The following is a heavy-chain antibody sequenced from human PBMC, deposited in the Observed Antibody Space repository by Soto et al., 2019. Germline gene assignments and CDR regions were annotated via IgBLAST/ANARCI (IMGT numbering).Heavy chain of an antibody. CDR1: GFTFSSYG. CDR3: TRGLWFGEFDAFDI. CDR2: ISYDGSNK. Sequence: GGSLRLSCAASGFTFSSYGMHWVRQAPGKGLEWVAVISYDGSNKYYADSVKGRFTISRDNSKNTLYLQMNSLRAEDTAVYYCTRGLWFGEFDAFDIWGQGTMVTVSS. V-gene: IGHV3-30*03. D-gene: IGHD3-10*01. J-gene: IGHJ3*02.